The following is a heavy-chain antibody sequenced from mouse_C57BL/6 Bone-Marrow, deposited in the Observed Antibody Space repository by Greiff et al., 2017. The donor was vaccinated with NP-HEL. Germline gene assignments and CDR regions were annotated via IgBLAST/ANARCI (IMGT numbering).Heavy chain of an antibody. Sequence: VQLQQSGAELARPGASVKMSCKASGYTFTSYTMHWVKQRPGQGLEWIGYINPSSGYTKYNQKFKDKATLTADKSSSTAYMQLSSLTSEDAAVYYCARRTGTGFDYWGQGTTLTVSS. CDR2: INPSSGYT. CDR3: ARRTGTGFDY. D-gene: IGHD4-1*01. J-gene: IGHJ2*01. V-gene: IGHV1-4*01. CDR1: GYTFTSYT.